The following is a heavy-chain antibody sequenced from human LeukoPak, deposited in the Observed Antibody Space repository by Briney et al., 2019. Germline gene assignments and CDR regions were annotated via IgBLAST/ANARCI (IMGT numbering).Heavy chain of an antibody. D-gene: IGHD3-22*01. CDR3: ARSPVYYDNSGYYSGENSWFDP. V-gene: IGHV4-31*03. J-gene: IGHJ5*02. Sequence: SQTLSLTCTVSSGSISSGDYYWSWIRQHPGKGLEWIGYISNSGSTHYNPSLKSRLTISVDTSKNQFSLKLTSVTAADTAVYYCARSPVYYDNSGYYSGENSWFDPWGQGTLVTVSS. CDR1: SGSISSGDYY. CDR2: ISNSGST.